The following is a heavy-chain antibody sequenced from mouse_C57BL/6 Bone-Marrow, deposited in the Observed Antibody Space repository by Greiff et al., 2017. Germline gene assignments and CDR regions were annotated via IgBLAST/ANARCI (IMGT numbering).Heavy chain of an antibody. D-gene: IGHD4-1*01. V-gene: IGHV5-16*01. Sequence: EVQLQESEGGLVQPGSSLKLSCTASGFTFSDYYMAWVRQVPEKGLEWVAILNYDCSSTYYQHSLKNRFIISSDNAKNILYLKMSSLKSEDTAAYYCGRGITGYYFDYWGQGTTLTVSS. CDR1: GFTFSDYY. CDR3: GRGITGYYFDY. J-gene: IGHJ2*01. CDR2: LNYDCSST.